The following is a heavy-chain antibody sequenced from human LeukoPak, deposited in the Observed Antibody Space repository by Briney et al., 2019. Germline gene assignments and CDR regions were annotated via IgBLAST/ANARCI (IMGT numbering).Heavy chain of an antibody. CDR3: ARAKRYYDSSGYSNLYYFDY. D-gene: IGHD3-22*01. CDR1: GGSISSGGYS. Sequence: PSQTLSLTCAVSGGSISSGGYSWSWIRQPPGKGLEWIGYTYHSGSTYYNPSLKSRVTISVDRSKNQFSLKLSSVTAADTAVYYCARAKRYYDSSGYSNLYYFDYWGQGTLVTVSS. CDR2: TYHSGST. J-gene: IGHJ4*02. V-gene: IGHV4-30-2*01.